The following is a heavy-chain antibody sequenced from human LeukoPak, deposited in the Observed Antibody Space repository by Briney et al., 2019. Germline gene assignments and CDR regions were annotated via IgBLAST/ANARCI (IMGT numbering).Heavy chain of an antibody. CDR1: GFTFNKYA. CDR2: INWNGGST. Sequence: PGGSLRLSCAASGFTFNKYAMSWVRQAPGKGLEWVSGINWNGGSTGYADSVKGRFTISRDNAKNSLYLQMNSLRAEDTALYYCARARWELLYYFDYWGQGTLVTVSS. J-gene: IGHJ4*02. D-gene: IGHD1-26*01. V-gene: IGHV3-20*04. CDR3: ARARWELLYYFDY.